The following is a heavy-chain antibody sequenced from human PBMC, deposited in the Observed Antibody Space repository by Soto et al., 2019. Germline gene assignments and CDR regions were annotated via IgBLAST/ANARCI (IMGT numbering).Heavy chain of an antibody. CDR2: IYYSGST. CDR3: ARGYDWFDP. D-gene: IGHD5-12*01. V-gene: IGHV4-59*01. J-gene: IGHJ5*02. CDR1: GDSISSSY. Sequence: QVQLQESGPGLVEPSETLSLTCSVSGDSISSSYWSWIRQPPGKGLGWIGYIYYSGSTNYNPSLKSRVTISLDTSKNQFSLKVSSVTAADTAVYYCARGYDWFDPWGQGTLVTVSS.